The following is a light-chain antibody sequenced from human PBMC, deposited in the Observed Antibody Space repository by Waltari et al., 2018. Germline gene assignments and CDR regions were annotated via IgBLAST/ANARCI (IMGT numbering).Light chain of an antibody. CDR1: SLRRYY. J-gene: IGLJ2*01. CDR3: HSRDTSSTRV. CDR2: GQN. V-gene: IGLV3-19*01. Sequence: SSELTQDPAVSVALGQTVRITCQGDSLRRYYASWYQQRPGQAPILVLYGQNNRPSGIPDRFSGYISGNTASLTITGAQAEDEADYYCHSRDTSSTRVFGGGTRLTV.